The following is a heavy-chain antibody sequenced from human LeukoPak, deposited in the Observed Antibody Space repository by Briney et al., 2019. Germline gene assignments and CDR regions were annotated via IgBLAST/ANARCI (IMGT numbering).Heavy chain of an antibody. Sequence: GGSLRLSCVASGFTFRDYGMHWVRQAPGKGLEWVALMSFDGSDKYFADSVKGRFTISRDNAKNSLYLQMNSLRAEDTAVYYCAELGITMIGGVWGKGTTVTISS. CDR2: MSFDGSDK. V-gene: IGHV3-30*18. CDR1: GFTFRDYG. J-gene: IGHJ6*04. D-gene: IGHD3-10*02. CDR3: AELGITMIGGV.